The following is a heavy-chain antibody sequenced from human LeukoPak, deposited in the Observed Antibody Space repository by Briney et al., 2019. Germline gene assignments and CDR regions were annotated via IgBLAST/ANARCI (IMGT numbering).Heavy chain of an antibody. V-gene: IGHV6-1*01. Sequence: SQTLSLTCALSGDTFSSNSAAWDWLRQSPSRGLEGLGRTYYRSKLYNDYAVSGKSLITIKPDTSKNQFSLQLNSVTPEDTAVYYCARDRWYYYGSGSSDYYYYGMDVWGKGTTVTVSS. J-gene: IGHJ6*04. CDR1: GDTFSSNSAA. D-gene: IGHD3-10*01. CDR2: TYYRSKLYN. CDR3: ARDRWYYYGSGSSDYYYYGMDV.